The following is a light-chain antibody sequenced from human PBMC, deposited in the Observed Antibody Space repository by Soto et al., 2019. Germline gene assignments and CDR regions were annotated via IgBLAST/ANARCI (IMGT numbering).Light chain of an antibody. V-gene: IGLV1-44*01. CDR2: SNN. CDR3: AAWDGSLNGYV. Sequence: QAVVTQPPSTSGTPGQRVTISCSGSSSNIGSHSVNWYQHLPGTAPKLLSYSNNQRPSGVPERFSGSKSGTSASLAVSGLQSEDEADYYCAAWDGSLNGYVFGTGTKVPVL. J-gene: IGLJ1*01. CDR1: SSNIGSHS.